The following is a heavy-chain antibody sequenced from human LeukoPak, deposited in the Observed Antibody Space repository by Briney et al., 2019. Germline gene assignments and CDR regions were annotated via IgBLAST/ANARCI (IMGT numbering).Heavy chain of an antibody. D-gene: IGHD2-8*01. V-gene: IGHV4-59*08. CDR3: AKWSSTLKAFDF. CDR1: GDSINSYY. Sequence: SETLSLTCSVSGDSINSYYWNWIRQPPGKELEWIGYTHYTGNTKSNPSLKSRVTTSVGMSKSQFSLKLSSVTAADTAVYYCAKWSSTLKAFDFWGQGILVIVSS. J-gene: IGHJ4*02. CDR2: THYTGNT.